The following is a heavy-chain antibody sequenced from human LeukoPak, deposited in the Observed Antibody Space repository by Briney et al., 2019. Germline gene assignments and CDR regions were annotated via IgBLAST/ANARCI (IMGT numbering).Heavy chain of an antibody. CDR2: IWYDGSNK. Sequence: GWSLRLSCAASGFTITSYGMHWVRQAPGKGLEWVAVIWYDGSNKYYADSVKGRFTISRDSSKNTLFLQMNSLRAEDTAVYYCARGWPIPATHPIDYWGQGALVTVSS. V-gene: IGHV3-33*08. CDR1: GFTITSYG. CDR3: ARGWPIPATHPIDY. D-gene: IGHD2-2*02. J-gene: IGHJ4*02.